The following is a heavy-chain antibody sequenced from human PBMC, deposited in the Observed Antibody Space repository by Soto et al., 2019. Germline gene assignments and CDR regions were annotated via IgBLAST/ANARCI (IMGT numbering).Heavy chain of an antibody. V-gene: IGHV3-73*01. CDR1: GFTFSGSA. D-gene: IGHD1-26*01. CDR3: TSPKARGWELHDAFDI. J-gene: IGHJ3*02. Sequence: GGSLRLSCAASGFTFSGSAMHWVRQASGKGLEWVGRIRSKANSYATAYAASVKGRFTISRDDSKNTAYLQMNSLKTEDTAVYYCTSPKARGWELHDAFDIWGQGTMVTVSS. CDR2: IRSKANSYAT.